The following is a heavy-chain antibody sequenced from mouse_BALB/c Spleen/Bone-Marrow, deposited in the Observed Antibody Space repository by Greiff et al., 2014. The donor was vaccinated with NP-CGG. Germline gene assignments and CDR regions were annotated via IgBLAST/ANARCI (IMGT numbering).Heavy chain of an antibody. Sequence: EVQVVESGAELVKPGASVKLSCTASGFNIKDTYMHWVKQRPEQGLEWIGRIDPANGNTKYDPKFQGKATITADTSSNTAYLQLSSLTSEDTAVYYCAPYYYVSSQFAYWGQGTLVTVSA. V-gene: IGHV14-3*02. D-gene: IGHD1-1*01. J-gene: IGHJ3*01. CDR2: IDPANGNT. CDR1: GFNIKDTY. CDR3: APYYYVSSQFAY.